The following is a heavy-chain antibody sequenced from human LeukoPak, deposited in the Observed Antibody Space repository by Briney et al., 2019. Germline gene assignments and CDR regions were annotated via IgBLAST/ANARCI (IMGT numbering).Heavy chain of an antibody. CDR1: GFTFADHA. Sequence: GGSLRLSCTTSGFTFADHAMSWFRQAPGKGLERVGFIGSKAYGGTTEHAASVKGRFTISRDDSNSIAYLQMNSLKTEDTAVYYCTRGGWSVVYWGQGTLVTVSS. J-gene: IGHJ4*02. CDR2: IGSKAYGGTT. CDR3: TRGGWSVVY. V-gene: IGHV3-49*03. D-gene: IGHD3-3*01.